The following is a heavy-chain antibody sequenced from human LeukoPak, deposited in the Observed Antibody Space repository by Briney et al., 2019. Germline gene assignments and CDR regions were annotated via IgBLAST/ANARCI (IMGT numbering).Heavy chain of an antibody. V-gene: IGHV1-2*02. Sequence: ASVTVSYRASGYTFIGYYMHWVRQAHGQGLEWMGWINPNSGGTNYAQKFQGRVTMTRDTSSSTAYMEVSRLRYDDTAVYYCARSGYRGYDYDYWDQGTLVIVSS. CDR3: ARSGYRGYDYDY. D-gene: IGHD5-12*01. CDR1: GYTFIGYY. CDR2: INPNSGGT. J-gene: IGHJ4*02.